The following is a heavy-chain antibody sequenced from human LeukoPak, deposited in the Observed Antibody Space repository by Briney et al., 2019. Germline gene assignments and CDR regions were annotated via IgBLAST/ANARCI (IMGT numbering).Heavy chain of an antibody. CDR3: AREGDTVTFDY. Sequence: SETLSLTCTVSGGSISSSNWWSWVRQPPGKGLEWIGEIYRSGSTNYNPSLKSRVTISVDKSKNQFSLKLSSVTAADTAVYYCAREGDTVTFDYWGQGTLVTVSS. J-gene: IGHJ4*02. CDR2: IYRSGST. D-gene: IGHD4-11*01. V-gene: IGHV4-4*02. CDR1: GGSISSSNW.